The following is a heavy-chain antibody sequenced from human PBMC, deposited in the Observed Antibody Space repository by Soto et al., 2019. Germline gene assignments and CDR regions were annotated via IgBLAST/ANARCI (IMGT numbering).Heavy chain of an antibody. D-gene: IGHD5-18*01. CDR1: GFTVSTNY. J-gene: IGHJ4*02. CDR2: IYSGGST. Sequence: VLLVESGGGLIQPGGSLRLSCAASGFTVSTNYMTWVRQAPGQGLEWVSSIYSGGSTYYADYVRGRFTISRDNAKNTLYLQVNSLGTEDTAVYYCARDSHSPERFDSWGQGTLVTVAS. V-gene: IGHV3-53*01. CDR3: ARDSHSPERFDS.